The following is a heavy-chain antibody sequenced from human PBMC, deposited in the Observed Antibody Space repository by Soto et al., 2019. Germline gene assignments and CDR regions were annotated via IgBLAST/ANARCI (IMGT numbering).Heavy chain of an antibody. D-gene: IGHD5-18*01. Sequence: GGSLRLSCAASGFTFSSYGMHWVRQAPGKGLEWVAVIWYDGSNKYYADSVKGRFTISRDNSKNTLYLQMNSLRAEDTAVYYCAKGPRIQLWTYYFDYWGQGTLVTVSS. CDR3: AKGPRIQLWTYYFDY. V-gene: IGHV3-30*02. J-gene: IGHJ4*02. CDR1: GFTFSSYG. CDR2: IWYDGSNK.